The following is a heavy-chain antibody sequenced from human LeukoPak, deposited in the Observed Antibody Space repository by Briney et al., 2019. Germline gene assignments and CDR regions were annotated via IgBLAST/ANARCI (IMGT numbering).Heavy chain of an antibody. CDR3: ARDAQRFLARNWFDP. D-gene: IGHD3-3*01. J-gene: IGHJ5*02. CDR2: IIPIFGTA. Sequence: SVRVSCKASGGTFSSYAISWVRQAPGQGLEWMGGIIPIFGTANYAQKFQGRVTITADESTSTAYMELSSLRSEDTAVYYCARDAQRFLARNWFDPWGQGTLVTVSS. V-gene: IGHV1-69*13. CDR1: GGTFSSYA.